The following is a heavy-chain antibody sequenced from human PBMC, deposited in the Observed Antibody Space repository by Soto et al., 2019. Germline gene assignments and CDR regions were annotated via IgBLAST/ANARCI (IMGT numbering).Heavy chain of an antibody. J-gene: IGHJ5*02. Sequence: KAEWKGAGYAFTSYDVTWRRKKKGQGLEYLGWMNPNSGNTGYVQKFQGRVTMTRNTSISTAYMELSSLRSEDTAVYYCATGVKYGDYSRCFAPWGQGTLVPVS. CDR2: MNPNSGNT. V-gene: IGHV1-8*01. CDR1: GYAFTSYD. D-gene: IGHD4-17*01. CDR3: ATGVKYGDYSRCFAP.